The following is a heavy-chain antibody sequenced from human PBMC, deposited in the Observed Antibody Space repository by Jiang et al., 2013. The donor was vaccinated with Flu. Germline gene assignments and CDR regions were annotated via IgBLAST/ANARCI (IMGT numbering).Heavy chain of an antibody. D-gene: IGHD1-14*01. Sequence: LLKPSETLSLTCTVSGGSISSSSYYWGWIRQPPGKGLEWIGSIYYSGSTYYNPSLKSRVTISVDTSKNQFSLKLSSVTAADTAVYYCARHRSASKTNPTYFDYWGQGTLVTVSS. V-gene: IGHV4-39*01. CDR3: ARHRSASKTNPTYFDY. CDR1: GGSISSSSYY. J-gene: IGHJ4*02. CDR2: IYYSGST.